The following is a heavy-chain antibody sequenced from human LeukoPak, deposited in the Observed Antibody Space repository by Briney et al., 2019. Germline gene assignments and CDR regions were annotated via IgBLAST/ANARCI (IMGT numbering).Heavy chain of an antibody. CDR3: AKDLYAYYDSSGYSAHAFDI. CDR2: ISGSGGST. J-gene: IGHJ3*02. V-gene: IGHV3-23*01. D-gene: IGHD3-22*01. Sequence: GGSLRLSCAASGFTFGSYAMSWVRQAPGKGLEWVSAISGSGGSTYYADSVKGRFTISRDNSKNTLYLQMNSLRAEDTAVYYCAKDLYAYYDSSGYSAHAFDIWGQGTMVTVSS. CDR1: GFTFGSYA.